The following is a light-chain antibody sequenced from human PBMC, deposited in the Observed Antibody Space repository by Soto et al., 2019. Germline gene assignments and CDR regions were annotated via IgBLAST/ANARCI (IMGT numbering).Light chain of an antibody. CDR2: GAS. CDR3: QHYNSYSEA. Sequence: DIQMTQSPSSLSASVGDRVTITCRASQGIRYALGWYQQKPGTAPKRLIYGASILQNGVPSGFGGSGSGTEFTLTISSLQPDDFATYYCQHYNSYSEAFGQGTKVDIK. J-gene: IGKJ1*01. V-gene: IGKV1-17*01. CDR1: QGIRYA.